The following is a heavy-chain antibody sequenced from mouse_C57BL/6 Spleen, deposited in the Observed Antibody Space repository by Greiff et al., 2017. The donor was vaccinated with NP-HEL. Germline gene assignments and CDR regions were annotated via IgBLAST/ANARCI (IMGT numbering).Heavy chain of an antibody. D-gene: IGHD2-4*01. J-gene: IGHJ2*01. CDR3: ARSIYYDYDEYYFDY. V-gene: IGHV1-54*01. Sequence: QVQLQQSGAELVRPGTSVKVSCKASGYAFTNYLIEWVKQRPGQGLEWIGVINPGSGGTNYNEKFKGKATLTADKSSSTAYMQLSSLTSEDSAVYFCARSIYYDYDEYYFDYWGQGTTLTVSS. CDR1: GYAFTNYL. CDR2: INPGSGGT.